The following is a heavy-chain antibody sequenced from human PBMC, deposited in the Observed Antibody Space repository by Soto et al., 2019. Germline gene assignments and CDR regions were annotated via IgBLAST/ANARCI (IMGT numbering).Heavy chain of an antibody. CDR1: GYSFTTHA. CDR2: INTGNGNT. CDR3: ARGEQLYHYYYGMDV. V-gene: IGHV1-3*04. Sequence: ASVKVSCKASGYSFTTHAMIWVRQAPGQRPEWMGWINTGNGNTRYSPKFQGRVNITRDTSASTAYMELSSLKSEDTAVYYCARGEQLYHYYYGMDVWGQGSTVTVSS. J-gene: IGHJ6*02.